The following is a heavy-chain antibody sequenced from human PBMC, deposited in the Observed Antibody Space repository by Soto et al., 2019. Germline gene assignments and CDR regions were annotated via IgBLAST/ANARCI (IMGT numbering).Heavy chain of an antibody. CDR1: GYSFTTHA. CDR2: INTGNGNT. CDR3: ARGEQLYHYYYGMDV. V-gene: IGHV1-3*04. Sequence: ASVKVSCKASGYSFTTHAMIWVRQAPGQRPEWMGWINTGNGNTRYSPKFQGRVNITRDTSASTAYMELSSLKSEDTAVYYCARGEQLYHYYYGMDVWGQGSTVTVSS. J-gene: IGHJ6*02.